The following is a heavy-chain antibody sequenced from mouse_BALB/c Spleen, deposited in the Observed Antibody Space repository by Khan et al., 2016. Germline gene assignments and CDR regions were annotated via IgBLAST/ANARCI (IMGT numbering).Heavy chain of an antibody. CDR1: GYTFSNYW. Sequence: VQLQESGAELMKPGASVKISCKATGYTFSNYWIEWVKQRPGHGLEWIGDILPGNANSNYNENLKGKATLTADTSSNTAYMQLSSLTSEDSAVYSCARAWYSMDYWGQGTSVTVSS. J-gene: IGHJ4*01. V-gene: IGHV1-9*01. CDR3: ARAWYSMDY. CDR2: ILPGNANS.